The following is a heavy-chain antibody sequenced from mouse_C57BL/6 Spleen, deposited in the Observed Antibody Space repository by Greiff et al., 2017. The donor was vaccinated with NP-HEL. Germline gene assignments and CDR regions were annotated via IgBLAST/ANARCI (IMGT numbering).Heavy chain of an antibody. D-gene: IGHD2-10*01. Sequence: VQLQQSGPELVKPGDSVKISCKASGYSFTGYFMNWVMQSHGKSLEWIGRINPYNGDTFYNQKFKGKATLTVDKSSSTAHMELRSLTSEDSAVYYCARSPYSSYAMDYWGQGTSVTVSS. J-gene: IGHJ4*01. CDR1: GYSFTGYF. CDR3: ARSPYSSYAMDY. CDR2: INPYNGDT. V-gene: IGHV1-20*01.